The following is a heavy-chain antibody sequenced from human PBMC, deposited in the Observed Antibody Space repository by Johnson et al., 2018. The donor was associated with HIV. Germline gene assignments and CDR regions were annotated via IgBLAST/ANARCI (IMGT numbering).Heavy chain of an antibody. D-gene: IGHD6-13*01. J-gene: IGHJ3*01. CDR2: ISGSANST. V-gene: IGHV3-23*04. Sequence: EVQLVESGGGVVQPGRSLRLSCAASGFTFSSYAMSWVRQAPGKGLEWVSHISGSANSTYYADSVKGRFTVSRDNSKNTLYLQMNSLRAEDTAVYYCAKGSRMAAVGTGAFDLWGQGTMVAVSS. CDR1: GFTFSSYA. CDR3: AKGSRMAAVGTGAFDL.